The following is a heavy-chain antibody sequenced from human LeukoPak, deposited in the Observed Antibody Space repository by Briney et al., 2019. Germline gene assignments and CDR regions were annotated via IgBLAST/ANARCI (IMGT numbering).Heavy chain of an antibody. V-gene: IGHV3-9*01. CDR1: GFTFDDYA. CDR2: ISRTSNSI. D-gene: IGHD5-18*01. Sequence: PGGSLRLSCAASGFTFDDYAMHWVRQAPGKGLEWFSGISRTSNSIGSADSVNVRFTISRDNPKTSLYLQMNSLRAEDTALYYCAKDMASYGFGYYMDVWGKGTTVTVSS. CDR3: AKDMASYGFGYYMDV. J-gene: IGHJ6*03.